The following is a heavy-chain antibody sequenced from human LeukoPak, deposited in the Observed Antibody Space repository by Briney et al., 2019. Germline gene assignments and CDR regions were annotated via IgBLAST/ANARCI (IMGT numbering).Heavy chain of an antibody. CDR2: IYHSGST. V-gene: IGHV4-39*01. CDR3: AAYEDSSGYVYYFVY. Sequence: PAETLSLTCTVSGDSVTTCRYHWVRLRQPPGQDLEWIGNIYHSGSTYYNPSLDSRLTISLDTSKNQFSLRLSSVTAADTAVYYGAAYEDSSGYVYYFVYWGQGTLVTVSS. CDR1: GDSVTTCRYH. J-gene: IGHJ4*02. D-gene: IGHD3-22*01.